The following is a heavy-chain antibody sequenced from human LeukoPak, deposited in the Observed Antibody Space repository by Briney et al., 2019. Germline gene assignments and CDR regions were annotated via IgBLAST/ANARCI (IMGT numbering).Heavy chain of an antibody. CDR3: ASWLGPGIAAAGTSHYYYYMDV. J-gene: IGHJ6*03. CDR2: IYYSGST. Sequence: PSETLSLTCTVSGGSISSSSYYWGWIRQPPGKGLEWIGSIYYSGSTYYNPSPKSRVTISVDTSKNQFSLKLSSVTAADTAVYYCASWLGPGIAAAGTSHYYYYMDVWGKGTTVTVS. CDR1: GGSISSSSYY. D-gene: IGHD6-13*01. V-gene: IGHV4-39*07.